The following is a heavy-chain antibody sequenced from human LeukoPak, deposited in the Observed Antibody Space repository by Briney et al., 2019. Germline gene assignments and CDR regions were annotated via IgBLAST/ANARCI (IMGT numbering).Heavy chain of an antibody. CDR2: ISGRSTYI. CDR1: GFSFSSFS. Sequence: PGGSLRLSCAASGFSFSSFSMTWVRQAPGKGLECVSSISGRSTYIYYADSVKGRFTVSRDNANSSVYLQMNSLRDEDTAVYYCTRDADQWELLKYWGQGTLVTVSS. J-gene: IGHJ4*02. D-gene: IGHD1-26*01. V-gene: IGHV3-21*06. CDR3: TRDADQWELLKY.